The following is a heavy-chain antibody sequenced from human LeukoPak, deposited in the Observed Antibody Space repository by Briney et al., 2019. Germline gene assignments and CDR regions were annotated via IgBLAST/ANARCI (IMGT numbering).Heavy chain of an antibody. CDR2: ISGSGDST. V-gene: IGHV3-23*01. J-gene: IGHJ1*01. D-gene: IGHD6-19*01. Sequence: GGSLRLSCAVSGFTFSSYAMSWVRRAPGKGLEWVSAISGSGDSTYYADSVKGRFTISRDNSKNTLYLQMNSLRAEDTAVYYCAKHVVAVAVDLCFQHWGQGTLVTVSS. CDR3: AKHVVAVAVDLCFQH. CDR1: GFTFSSYA.